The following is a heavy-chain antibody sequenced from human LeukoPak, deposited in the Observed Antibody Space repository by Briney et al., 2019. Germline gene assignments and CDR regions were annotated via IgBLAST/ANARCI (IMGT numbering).Heavy chain of an antibody. CDR3: ARHDYDFWNGYYKPPSDNNWFDP. D-gene: IGHD3-3*01. CDR2: IYPGDSDT. CDR1: GYTFTSYW. V-gene: IGHV5-51*01. J-gene: IGHJ5*02. Sequence: GESLKISCKGSGYTFTSYWIAWVRQLPGKGLEWMGIIYPGDSDTRYSPSFQGQVTISADNSISTAYLQWSSLKASDTAMYYCARHDYDFWNGYYKPPSDNNWFDPWGQGTLVTVSS.